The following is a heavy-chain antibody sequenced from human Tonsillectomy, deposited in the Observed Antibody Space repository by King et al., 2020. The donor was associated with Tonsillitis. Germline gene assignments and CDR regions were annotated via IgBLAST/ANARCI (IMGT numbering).Heavy chain of an antibody. CDR1: GGSINSSTYY. Sequence: LQLQESGPGLVKPSETLSLTCTVSGGSINSSTYYWGWIRQPPGKGLEWIGTIFYSGSTYYAPSLKSRVTISVDTTKNQFSLKRFSVTAADTALYYCARQMLGYSYGRHPYYFDYWGQGTLVTVSS. CDR2: IFYSGST. D-gene: IGHD5-18*01. J-gene: IGHJ4*02. CDR3: ARQMLGYSYGRHPYYFDY. V-gene: IGHV4-39*01.